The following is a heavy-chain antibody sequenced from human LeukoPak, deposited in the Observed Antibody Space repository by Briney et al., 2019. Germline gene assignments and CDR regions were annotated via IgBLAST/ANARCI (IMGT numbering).Heavy chain of an antibody. Sequence: SGTLTLTCTASGCSISSGGFYWSCMPQDTGKGLDSIMYSRYSGSSNHNPSLKSRVAISVDSSKNQFSLDLSSVTAADTAVYYCARAEYRGYDENNWFDPWGQGTLVTVSS. CDR3: ARAEYRGYDENNWFDP. CDR2: SRYSGSS. CDR1: GCSISSGGFY. D-gene: IGHD5-12*01. V-gene: IGHV4-31*03. J-gene: IGHJ5*02.